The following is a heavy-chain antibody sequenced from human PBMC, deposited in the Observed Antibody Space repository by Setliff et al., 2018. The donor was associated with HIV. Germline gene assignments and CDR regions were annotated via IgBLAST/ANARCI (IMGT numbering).Heavy chain of an antibody. CDR1: GYTFTDYY. CDR2: VNPNSGGT. D-gene: IGHD3-10*01. V-gene: IGHV1-2*02. J-gene: IGHJ4*02. CDR3: ARGGYGSGNAYYFAD. Sequence: ASVKVSCKASGYTFTDYYIHWVRQAPGQGLQWMGWVNPNSGGTNSAQEFQGRVTMTRDTSISTAYMELTWLKPDDTAVYYCARGGYGSGNAYYFADWGQGTLVTVSS.